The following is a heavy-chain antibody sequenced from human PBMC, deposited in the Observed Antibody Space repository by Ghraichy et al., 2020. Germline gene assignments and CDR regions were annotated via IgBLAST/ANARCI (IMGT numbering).Heavy chain of an antibody. V-gene: IGHV1-58*01. Sequence: SVKVSCKASGFTFTSSAVQWVRQARGQRLEWIGWIVVGSGNTNYAQKFQERVTITRDMSTSTAYMELSSLRSEDTAVYYCAADGTRDYYYGMDVWGQGTTVTVSS. CDR2: IVVGSGNT. CDR1: GFTFTSSA. CDR3: AADGTRDYYYGMDV. D-gene: IGHD1-26*01. J-gene: IGHJ6*02.